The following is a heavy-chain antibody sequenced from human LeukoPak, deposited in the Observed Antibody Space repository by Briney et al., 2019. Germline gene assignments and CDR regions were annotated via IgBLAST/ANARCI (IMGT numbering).Heavy chain of an antibody. Sequence: GSLRLSCAASGFTFDDYGMSWVRQAPGKGLEWIGRIYTSGSTNYNPSLKSRVTMSVDTSKNQFSLKLSSVTAADTAVYYCARVSVGYGNWFDPWGQGTLVTVSS. J-gene: IGHJ5*02. CDR1: GFTFDDYG. D-gene: IGHD2-2*03. CDR3: ARVSVGYGNWFDP. V-gene: IGHV4-59*10. CDR2: IYTSGST.